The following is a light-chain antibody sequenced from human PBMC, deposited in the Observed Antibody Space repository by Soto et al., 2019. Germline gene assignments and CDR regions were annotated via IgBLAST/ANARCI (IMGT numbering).Light chain of an antibody. CDR2: DAS. CDR1: QDISNN. Sequence: DIQMTQSPSSLSASVGDRVTITCQASQDISNNLNWYQQKPGKAPKVLIYDASTLAAGVPSRFSGSGSGTDFALTISDLQPEDFATYYCQHYDTLPLPVYTFGQGTKLEI. V-gene: IGKV1-33*01. J-gene: IGKJ2*01. CDR3: QHYDTLPLPVYT.